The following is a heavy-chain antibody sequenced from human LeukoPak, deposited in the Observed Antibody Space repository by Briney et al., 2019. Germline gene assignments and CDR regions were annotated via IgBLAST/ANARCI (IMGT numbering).Heavy chain of an antibody. V-gene: IGHV3-23*01. D-gene: IGHD6-13*01. CDR1: GLTFSSYA. CDR2: ISGSGVST. J-gene: IGHJ4*02. Sequence: GGSLRLSRAPSGLTFSSYATSWVRQAPGKGLEWVSAISGSGVSTYYADSVKGRFTISRDNSKNTLYLQMNSLRAEDTAVYYCAEVGWQQLVREDDYWGQGTLVTVSS. CDR3: AEVGWQQLVREDDY.